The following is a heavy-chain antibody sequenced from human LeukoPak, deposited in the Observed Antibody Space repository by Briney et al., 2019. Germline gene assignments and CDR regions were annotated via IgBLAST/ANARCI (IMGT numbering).Heavy chain of an antibody. J-gene: IGHJ4*02. D-gene: IGHD4-23*01. Sequence: GGSLRLSCVASGFTFSSYSMNWVRQAPGKGLEWVSSISSSSSFIYYADSVKGRFTISRDNAKNSLYLQINSLRAEDTAVYYCARRRGKAIITEIDYWGQGTLVTVSS. CDR3: ARRRGKAIITEIDY. CDR2: ISSSSSFI. V-gene: IGHV3-21*01. CDR1: GFTFSSYS.